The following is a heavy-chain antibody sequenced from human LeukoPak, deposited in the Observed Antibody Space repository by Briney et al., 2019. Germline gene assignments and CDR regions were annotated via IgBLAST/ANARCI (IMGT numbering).Heavy chain of an antibody. D-gene: IGHD6-19*01. V-gene: IGHV4-39*07. CDR3: ARDLGRYSSGWDY. J-gene: IGHJ4*02. CDR2: LYSSGST. Sequence: PSETLSLTCTVSGGSISSSSYYWGWIRQPPGKGLEWIGSLYSSGSTYYNPSLESRVTISVDTSKNQFSLKLTSVTAADTAVYYCARDLGRYSSGWDYWGQGTLVTVSS. CDR1: GGSISSSSYY.